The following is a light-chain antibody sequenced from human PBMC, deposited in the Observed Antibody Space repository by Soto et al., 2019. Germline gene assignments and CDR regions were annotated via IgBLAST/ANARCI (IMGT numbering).Light chain of an antibody. J-gene: IGLJ2*01. Sequence: VVTQPPSASGTPGQRATISCSGSSSNIGRNYVCWYQQLPGAAPKLLIYRNNQRPSGVPDRFSGSLSGTSASLAISELRSEDEADYYCTTWDDSLNGVVFGGGTKLTVL. CDR1: SSNIGRNY. CDR3: TTWDDSLNGVV. CDR2: RNN. V-gene: IGLV1-47*01.